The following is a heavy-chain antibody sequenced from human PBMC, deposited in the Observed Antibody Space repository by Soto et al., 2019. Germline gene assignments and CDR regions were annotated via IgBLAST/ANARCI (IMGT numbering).Heavy chain of an antibody. Sequence: PGGSLRLSCAASGFTFSSYAMSWVRQAPGKGLEWVSGISGSGGSTYYADSVKGRFTISRDNSKNTLYLQMNSLRAEDTAVYYCAKDVYSGNHRAPYYFDYWGQGTLVTVSS. J-gene: IGHJ4*02. D-gene: IGHD1-26*01. CDR2: ISGSGGST. CDR1: GFTFSSYA. CDR3: AKDVYSGNHRAPYYFDY. V-gene: IGHV3-23*01.